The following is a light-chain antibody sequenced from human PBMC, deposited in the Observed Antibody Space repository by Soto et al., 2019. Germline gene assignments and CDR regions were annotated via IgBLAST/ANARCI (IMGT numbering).Light chain of an antibody. J-gene: IGKJ1*01. V-gene: IGKV1-27*01. CDR2: AAS. CDR1: RGIYTH. CDR3: QTYDKAPCT. Sequence: DIQMTQSPSSLSASVGDRVTITCRASRGIYTHLAWYQQKPGNAPKLLIYAASTLQSGVPSRFSASGSGTYVIRTISALQSEDVGPYFCQTYDKAPCTFGPGTRV.